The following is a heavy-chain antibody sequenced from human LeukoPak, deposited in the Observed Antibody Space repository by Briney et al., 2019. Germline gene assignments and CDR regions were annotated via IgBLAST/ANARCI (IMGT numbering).Heavy chain of an antibody. CDR3: ARGDYYDSRVQDY. V-gene: IGHV3-11*05. D-gene: IGHD3-22*01. J-gene: IGHJ4*02. CDR1: GFTFSDYY. Sequence: PGRSLRLSCAASGFTFSDYYMSWIRQAPGKGLEWVSYISSSSSYTNYADSVKGRFTISRDNAKNSLYLQMNSLRAEDTAVYYCARGDYYDSRVQDYWGQGTLVTVSS. CDR2: ISSSSSYT.